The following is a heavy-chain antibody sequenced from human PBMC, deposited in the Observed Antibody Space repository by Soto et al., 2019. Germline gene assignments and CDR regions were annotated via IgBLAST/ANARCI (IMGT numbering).Heavy chain of an antibody. D-gene: IGHD3-22*01. J-gene: IGHJ6*02. V-gene: IGHV1-2*04. Sequence: ALVKVSCKASGYTFTGYYMHWVRQAPGQGLEWMGWINPNSGGTNYAQKFQGWVTMTRDTSISTAYMELSRLRSDDTAVYYCARVSPYYYDSRGYPGRYGMDVWGQGTTVTVSS. CDR1: GYTFTGYY. CDR3: ARVSPYYYDSRGYPGRYGMDV. CDR2: INPNSGGT.